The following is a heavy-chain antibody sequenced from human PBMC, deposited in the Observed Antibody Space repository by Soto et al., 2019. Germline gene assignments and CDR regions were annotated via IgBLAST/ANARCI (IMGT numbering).Heavy chain of an antibody. J-gene: IGHJ5*02. D-gene: IGHD4-17*01. V-gene: IGHV3-64D*06. Sequence: GGSLRLSCSASGLTFSMFSMHWVRQAPGKGLEYVSSISSNGDSTYYADSVKGRFTISRDNSKNTLYLQMSSLRAVDTAVYYCVHPRSTVQIPPTWGQGTLVTVSS. CDR1: GLTFSMFS. CDR3: VHPRSTVQIPPT. CDR2: ISSNGDST.